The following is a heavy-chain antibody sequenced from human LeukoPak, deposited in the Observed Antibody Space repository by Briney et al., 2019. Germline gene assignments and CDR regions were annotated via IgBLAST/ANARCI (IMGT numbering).Heavy chain of an antibody. J-gene: IGHJ4*02. Sequence: ASETLSLTCTLSEGSIGIHSWSWIRQPPGKGLEWIGTIHYGGSTNYNPSLKRRVTISVDMSKNKFSLKLTSATAADTAVYYCASESRVRGILYFFDYWGRGTLVTVSS. CDR3: ASESRVRGILYFFDY. V-gene: IGHV4-59*11. D-gene: IGHD1-26*01. CDR1: EGSIGIHS. CDR2: IHYGGST.